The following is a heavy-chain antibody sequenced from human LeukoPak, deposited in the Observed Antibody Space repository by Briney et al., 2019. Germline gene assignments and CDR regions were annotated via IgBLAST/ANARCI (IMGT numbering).Heavy chain of an antibody. CDR2: IIPILGVA. CDR3: ASAHYYDSSGYSDY. J-gene: IGHJ4*02. CDR1: GGTFSSYA. Sequence: GSSVKVSCKASGGTFSSYAISWVRQAPGQGLEWMGRIIPILGVANYAQKFQGRVTITADKSTSTAYMELSSLRSEDTAVYYCASAHYYDSSGYSDYWGQGTLVTVSS. D-gene: IGHD3-22*01. V-gene: IGHV1-69*04.